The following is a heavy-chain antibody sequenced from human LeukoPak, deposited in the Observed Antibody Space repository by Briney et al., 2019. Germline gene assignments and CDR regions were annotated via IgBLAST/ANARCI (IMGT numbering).Heavy chain of an antibody. V-gene: IGHV4-59*08. Sequence: PSETLSLTCTVSGGSISSYYWSWIRQPPGKGPEWIGYIYYSGSTNYNPSLKSRVTISVDTSKNQFSLKLSSVTAADTAVYYCARHRGDYYDSSGYYQNWGQGTLVTVSS. J-gene: IGHJ4*02. CDR3: ARHRGDYYDSSGYYQN. CDR2: IYYSGST. CDR1: GGSISSYY. D-gene: IGHD3-22*01.